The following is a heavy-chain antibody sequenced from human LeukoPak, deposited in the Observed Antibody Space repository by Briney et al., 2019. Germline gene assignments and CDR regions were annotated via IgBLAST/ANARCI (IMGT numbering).Heavy chain of an antibody. D-gene: IGHD3-22*01. Sequence: SETLSLTCAVSGGSISSGGYSWSWIRQPPGKGLEWIGYIYHSGSTYYNPSLKSRVTISVDRSKNQFSLKLSSATAADTAVYYCARGRNYYDSSGYYPDAFDIWGQGTMVTVSS. CDR2: IYHSGST. V-gene: IGHV4-30-2*01. CDR3: ARGRNYYDSSGYYPDAFDI. CDR1: GGSISSGGYS. J-gene: IGHJ3*02.